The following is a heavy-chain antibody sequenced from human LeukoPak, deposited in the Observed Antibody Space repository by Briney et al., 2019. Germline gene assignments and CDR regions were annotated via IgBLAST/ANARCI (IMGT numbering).Heavy chain of an antibody. CDR3: ARKGDYFDY. CDR2: IKQDGSEK. CDR1: GFTFSNYW. Sequence: GGSLRLSCAASGFTFSNYWMSWVRQAPGKGLEWVANIKQDGSEKYYVDSVRGRFTISRDNAKNSLYLQMNSLRAEDTAVYYCARKGDYFDYWGQGTLVTVSS. J-gene: IGHJ4*02. V-gene: IGHV3-7*01.